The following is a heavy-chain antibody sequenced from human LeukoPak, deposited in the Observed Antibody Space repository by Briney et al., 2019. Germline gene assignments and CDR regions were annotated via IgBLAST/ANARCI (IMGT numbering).Heavy chain of an antibody. J-gene: IGHJ4*02. CDR1: EFNFDDYA. V-gene: IGHV3-48*03. CDR3: ARGWDRAHPTGFEFDV. CDR2: ISSSGTTI. Sequence: GGSLRLSCAASEFNFDDYAMHWVRQAPGKGLEWVSFISSSGTTINQPDSVKGRFTISRDNAKNSVHLQMDSLRVEDTAVYYCARGWDRAHPTGFEFDVWGQGTLVTVSS. D-gene: IGHD1-26*01.